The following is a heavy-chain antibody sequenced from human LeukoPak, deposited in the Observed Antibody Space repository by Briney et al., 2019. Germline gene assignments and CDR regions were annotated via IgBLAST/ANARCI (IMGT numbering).Heavy chain of an antibody. V-gene: IGHV1-2*02. Sequence: ASVEVSCKASGYTFTGYYMHWVRQAPGQGLEWMGWINPNSGGTNYAQKFQGRVTMTRDTSISTAYMELSRLRSDDTAVYYCASPGLSRAFAFDIWGQGTMVTVSS. CDR1: GYTFTGYY. CDR3: ASPGLSRAFAFDI. CDR2: INPNSGGT. J-gene: IGHJ3*02. D-gene: IGHD2-2*01.